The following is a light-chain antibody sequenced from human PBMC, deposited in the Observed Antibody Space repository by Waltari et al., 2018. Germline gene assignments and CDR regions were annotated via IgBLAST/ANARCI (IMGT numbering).Light chain of an antibody. J-gene: IGLJ1*01. Sequence: QSALTQPPSASGSLGQSVPISCTGTSSDIGDSDYVSWYQQYPGKAPTVIIYEVTKRPSGVPDRFSGTKSGTTASLTVSGLQAGDEADYYCSAYSGTTNPYVFGTGTTVIVL. CDR1: SSDIGDSDY. V-gene: IGLV2-8*01. CDR2: EVT. CDR3: SAYSGTTNPYV.